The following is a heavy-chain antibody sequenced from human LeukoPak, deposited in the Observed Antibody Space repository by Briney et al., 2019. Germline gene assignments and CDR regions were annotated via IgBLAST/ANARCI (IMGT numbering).Heavy chain of an antibody. CDR1: GFSVSNNY. CDR3: ASDSYSPEYFQH. J-gene: IGHJ1*01. D-gene: IGHD2-15*01. CDR2: IYSGGST. Sequence: PGGSLRPSSAASGFSVSNNYMSWVRQAPGKGLEWVSVIYSGGSTFYADSVKGRFTISRDNSKNTLYLQMNSLRAEDTAVYYCASDSYSPEYFQHWGQGTLVTVSS. V-gene: IGHV3-66*01.